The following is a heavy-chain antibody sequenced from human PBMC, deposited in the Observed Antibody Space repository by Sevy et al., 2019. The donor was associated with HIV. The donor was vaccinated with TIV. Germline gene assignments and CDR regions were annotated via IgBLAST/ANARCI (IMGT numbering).Heavy chain of an antibody. CDR2: ISYDGRNNK. Sequence: GGSLRLSCAASGFTFSDYRFHWVRQAPGKGLEWVAVISYDGRNNKYNADSVKGRFTISRDNSKNTVYLQMNSLRAEDTAVYYCASMEGYSYGYKDRPWYYYYYGMDVWGQGTTVTVSS. V-gene: IGHV3-30*04. J-gene: IGHJ6*02. CDR3: ASMEGYSYGYKDRPWYYYYYGMDV. CDR1: GFTFSDYR. D-gene: IGHD5-18*01.